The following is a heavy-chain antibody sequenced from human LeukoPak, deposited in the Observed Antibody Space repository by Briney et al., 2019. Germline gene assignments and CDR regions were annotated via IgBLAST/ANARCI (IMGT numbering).Heavy chain of an antibody. D-gene: IGHD6-19*01. CDR1: GFTFDDYA. CDR3: AKDKIAVAGIHSAFDI. J-gene: IGHJ3*02. CDR2: ISWNSGSI. V-gene: IGHV3-9*03. Sequence: GRSLRLSCAASGFTFDDYAMHWVRQAPGKGLEWVSGISWNSGSIGYADSVKGRFTISRDNAKNSLYLQMNSLRAEDMALYYCAKDKIAVAGIHSAFDIWGQGTMVTVSS.